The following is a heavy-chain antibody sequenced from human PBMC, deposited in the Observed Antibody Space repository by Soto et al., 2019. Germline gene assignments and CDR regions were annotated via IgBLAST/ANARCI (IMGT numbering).Heavy chain of an antibody. CDR1: GFTFSSYA. J-gene: IGHJ4*02. CDR3: ARDRALDSSGYYFHFGY. CDR2: ISYDGSNK. Sequence: AGGSLRLSCAASGFTFSSYAMHWVRQAPGKGLEWVAVISYDGSNKYYADSVKGRFTISRDNSKNTLYLQMNSLRAEDTAVYYCARDRALDSSGYYFHFGYWGQGTLVTVSS. D-gene: IGHD3-22*01. V-gene: IGHV3-30-3*01.